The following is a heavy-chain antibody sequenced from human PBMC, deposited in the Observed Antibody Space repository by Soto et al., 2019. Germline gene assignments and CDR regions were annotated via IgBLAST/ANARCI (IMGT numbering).Heavy chain of an antibody. CDR3: ARGLGGRGWHYYGMDV. D-gene: IGHD6-19*01. J-gene: IGHJ6*02. Sequence: PGGSLRLSCAASGFTFSSYSMNWVRQAPGKGLEWVSDISNDRSNKNYADSVQDRFTISRDNSKNTLYLQMNSLRAEDTAVYYCARGLGGRGWHYYGMDVWGQGTTVTVSS. CDR1: GFTFSSYS. CDR2: ISNDRSNK. V-gene: IGHV3-30*03.